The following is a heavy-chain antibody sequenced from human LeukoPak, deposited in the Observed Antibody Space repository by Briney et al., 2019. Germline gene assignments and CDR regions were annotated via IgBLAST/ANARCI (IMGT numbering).Heavy chain of an antibody. CDR1: GFTFSSYS. CDR3: AKETSYYFDY. J-gene: IGHJ4*02. Sequence: GGSLRLSCAASGFTFSSYSMNWVRQAPGKGLEWVSYISSSSTIYYADSVKGRFTISRDNAKNSLYLQMNSLRAEDTAVYYCAKETSYYFDYWGQGTLVTVSS. V-gene: IGHV3-48*01. CDR2: ISSSSTI.